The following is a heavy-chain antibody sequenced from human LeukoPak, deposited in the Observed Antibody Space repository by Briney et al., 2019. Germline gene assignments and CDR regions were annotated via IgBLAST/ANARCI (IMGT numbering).Heavy chain of an antibody. CDR2: LTSHGSYT. CDR3: ARESEYSSNAFDY. J-gene: IGHJ4*02. D-gene: IGHD6-6*01. CDR1: GFTFSSYN. V-gene: IGHV3-21*01. Sequence: PGGSLRLSCAASGFTFSSYNMNWVRQAPGKGLEWVSSLTSHGSYTYYADSLKGRFTISRDNANNSLYLQMNSLRAEDTAVYYCARESEYSSNAFDYWGQGTLVTVSS.